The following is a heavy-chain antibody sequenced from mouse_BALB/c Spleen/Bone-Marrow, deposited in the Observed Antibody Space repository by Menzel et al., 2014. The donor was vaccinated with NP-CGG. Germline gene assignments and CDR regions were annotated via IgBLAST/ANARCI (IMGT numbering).Heavy chain of an antibody. J-gene: IGHJ2*01. Sequence: QVHVKQSGAELVKPGASVKMSCKAFGYTFTTYPIEWMKQTHGKSPEWIGNFHPYNDDTKYNEKFKGKAKLTVEKSSSTVYWELSRLTSDDSAVYYCARGGLRRYFDYWGQGTTLTVSS. CDR1: GYTFTTYP. CDR3: ARGGLRRYFDY. CDR2: FHPYNDDT. V-gene: IGHV1-47*01. D-gene: IGHD2-4*01.